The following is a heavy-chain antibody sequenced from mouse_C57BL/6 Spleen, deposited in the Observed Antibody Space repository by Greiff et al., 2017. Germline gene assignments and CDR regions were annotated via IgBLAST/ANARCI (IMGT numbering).Heavy chain of an antibody. D-gene: IGHD2-14*01. CDR3: SREGVRKGYFDY. CDR1: GYTFTSYG. Sequence: QVQLQQSGAELARPGASVKLSCKASGYTFTSYGISWVKQRTGQGLEWIGEIYPRSGNTYYNEKFKGKATLTADKSSSTAYMDLRSLTSEDSAVYFCSREGVRKGYFDYWGQGTTLTVSS. J-gene: IGHJ2*01. V-gene: IGHV1-81*01. CDR2: IYPRSGNT.